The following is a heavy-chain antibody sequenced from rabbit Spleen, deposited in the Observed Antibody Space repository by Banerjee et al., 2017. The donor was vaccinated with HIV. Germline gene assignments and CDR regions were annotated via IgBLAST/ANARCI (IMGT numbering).Heavy chain of an antibody. CDR3: VRGDTYGYVGYDL. CDR2: IYGGSSGSP. D-gene: IGHD6-1*01. Sequence: QSLEESGGDLVKPEGSLTLTCTASGFFFSSSYCMCWVRQAPGKGLEWIGCIYGGSSGSPYYASWAKGRFTISKTSSTTVTLQMTSLTAANTATYFCVRGDTYGYVGYDLWGPGTLVTVS. V-gene: IGHV1S40*01. CDR1: GFFFSSSYC. J-gene: IGHJ4*01.